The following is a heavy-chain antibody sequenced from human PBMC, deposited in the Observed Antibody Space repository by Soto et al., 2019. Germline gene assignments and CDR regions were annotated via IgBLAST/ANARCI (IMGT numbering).Heavy chain of an antibody. Sequence: EVQLVESGGGLVQPGGSLKLSCTASGFIFSGSAIHWVRQASGKGLEWVGRIRSRANNYATSSAASVKGRFFFSRDDSKNTAYLQMNTLKTEDTAVYYCSRGQGAAIGDYYYHGMDVWGQATTVTVSS. CDR1: GFIFSGSA. V-gene: IGHV3-73*02. D-gene: IGHD2-2*02. CDR2: IRSRANNYAT. J-gene: IGHJ6*02. CDR3: SRGQGAAIGDYYYHGMDV.